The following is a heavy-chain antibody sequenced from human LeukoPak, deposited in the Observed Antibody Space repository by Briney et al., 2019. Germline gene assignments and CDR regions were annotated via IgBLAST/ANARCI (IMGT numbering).Heavy chain of an antibody. CDR2: IYYGGST. Sequence: SETLSLTCTVSGGSISSYYWSWIRQPPGKGLEWIGYIYYGGSTNYNPSLKSRVTISVDPSKNQFSLKLSSVTAADAAVYYCARHGGSGWRDIDYWGQGTLVTVSS. V-gene: IGHV4-59*08. J-gene: IGHJ4*02. D-gene: IGHD6-19*01. CDR3: ARHGGSGWRDIDY. CDR1: GGSISSYY.